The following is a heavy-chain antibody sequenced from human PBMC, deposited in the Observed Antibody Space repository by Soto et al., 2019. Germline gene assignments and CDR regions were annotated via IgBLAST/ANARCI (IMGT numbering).Heavy chain of an antibody. CDR2: IYPGDSDT. CDR3: ARTPGNAGSMLEEYYFDY. CDR1: GYTLTNYW. J-gene: IGHJ4*02. V-gene: IGHV5-51*01. D-gene: IGHD3-10*02. Sequence: GESLKISCELSGYTLTNYWIAWVRQMPGKGLEWMGIIYPGDSDTRYSPSFQGQVTISADKSISTAYLQWSSLTASDTAMYYCARTPGNAGSMLEEYYFDYWGQGTLVTVSS.